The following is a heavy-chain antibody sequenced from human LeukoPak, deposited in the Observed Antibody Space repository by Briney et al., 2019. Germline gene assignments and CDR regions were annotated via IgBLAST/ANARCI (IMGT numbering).Heavy chain of an antibody. CDR1: GYTFTSYD. CDR2: MNPNSGNT. V-gene: IGHV1-8*02. J-gene: IGHJ4*02. CDR3: ARSFGYSSGWSDY. D-gene: IGHD6-19*01. Sequence: ASVKVSCKASGYTFTSYDINWVRQATGQGLEWMGWMNPNSGNTGYAQKFQGRVTMTRDMSTSTVYMELSSLRSEDTAVYYCARSFGYSSGWSDYWGQGTLVTVSS.